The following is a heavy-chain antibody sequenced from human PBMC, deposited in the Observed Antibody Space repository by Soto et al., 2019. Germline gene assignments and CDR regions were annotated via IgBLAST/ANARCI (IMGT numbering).Heavy chain of an antibody. D-gene: IGHD3-9*01. Sequence: ASVKVSCKASGYTFTSYDINWVRQATGQGLEWMGWMNPNSGNTGYAQKFQGRVTMTRNTSISTAYMELSSLRSEDTAVYYCARVSEKLRYFDWLLLVYWGQGTMVTVSS. CDR3: ARVSEKLRYFDWLLLVY. CDR2: MNPNSGNT. V-gene: IGHV1-8*01. J-gene: IGHJ4*02. CDR1: GYTFTSYD.